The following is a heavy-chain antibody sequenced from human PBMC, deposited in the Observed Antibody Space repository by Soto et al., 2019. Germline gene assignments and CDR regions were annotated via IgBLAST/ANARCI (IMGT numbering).Heavy chain of an antibody. Sequence: QVQLVQSGAEVKKPGASVKVSCKASGYTFTSYDINWVRQATGQGLEWMGWMNPNSGNTGYAQKFQGRVTMTRNTSISTAYMELSSLRSEDTAVYYCARVVDCSGGSFYSFFDYWGQGTLVTVSS. V-gene: IGHV1-8*01. CDR3: ARVVDCSGGSFYSFFDY. J-gene: IGHJ4*02. CDR1: GYTFTSYD. CDR2: MNPNSGNT. D-gene: IGHD2-15*01.